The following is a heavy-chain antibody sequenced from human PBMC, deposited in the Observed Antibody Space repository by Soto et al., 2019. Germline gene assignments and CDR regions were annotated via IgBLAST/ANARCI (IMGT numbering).Heavy chain of an antibody. D-gene: IGHD1-1*01. J-gene: IGHJ6*02. CDR3: AKDSAWNVSYYYGMDV. Sequence: QVQLVESGGGVVQPGRSLRLSCAASGFTFSSYGMHWVRQAPGKGLEWVAVISYDGSNKYYADSVKGRFTISRDNSKITLYLQMNSLRAEDSAVYYCAKDSAWNVSYYYGMDVWGQGTTVTVSS. CDR2: ISYDGSNK. CDR1: GFTFSSYG. V-gene: IGHV3-30*18.